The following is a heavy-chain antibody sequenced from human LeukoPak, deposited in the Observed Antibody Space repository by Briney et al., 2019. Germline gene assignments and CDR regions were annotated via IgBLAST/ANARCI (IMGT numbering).Heavy chain of an antibody. CDR2: IYSGGST. D-gene: IGHD6-19*01. CDR1: GFTVSSNY. V-gene: IGHV3-53*01. Sequence: GGSLRLSCAASGFTVSSNYVSWVRQAPGKGLEWVSVIYSGGSTYYADSVKGRFTISRDDSKNTLYVQMNSLRAEDTAVYYCAKGLGSGWYLFEYWGQGTLVTVSS. CDR3: AKGLGSGWYLFEY. J-gene: IGHJ4*02.